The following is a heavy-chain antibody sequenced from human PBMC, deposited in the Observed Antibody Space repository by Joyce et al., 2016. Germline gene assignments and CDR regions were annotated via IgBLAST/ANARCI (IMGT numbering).Heavy chain of an antibody. Sequence: EVQLVESGGGLVQPGGSLRRSYAASGFTFSTYWMSWVRQAPGKGLEWVANIKQDGSEKYYVDSVKGRFTISRDNAKNSLYLQMNSLRVEDTAVYYCARGQDFYGSGSQPLDCWGQGTLVTVSS. CDR1: GFTFSTYW. CDR3: ARGQDFYGSGSQPLDC. CDR2: IKQDGSEK. J-gene: IGHJ4*02. V-gene: IGHV3-7*01. D-gene: IGHD3-10*01.